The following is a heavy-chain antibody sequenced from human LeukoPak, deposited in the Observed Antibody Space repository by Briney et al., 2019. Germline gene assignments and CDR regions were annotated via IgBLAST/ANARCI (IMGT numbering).Heavy chain of an antibody. CDR3: AREGIIAVAGTPYYGMDV. CDR2: IWYDGSNK. Sequence: GRSLRLSCAASGFTFSSYGMHWVRQAPGKGLEWVAAIWYDGSNKYYADSVKGRFTISRDNSKNTLYLQMNSLRAEDTAVYYCAREGIIAVAGTPYYGMDVWGQGTTVTVSS. D-gene: IGHD6-19*01. J-gene: IGHJ6*02. CDR1: GFTFSSYG. V-gene: IGHV3-33*01.